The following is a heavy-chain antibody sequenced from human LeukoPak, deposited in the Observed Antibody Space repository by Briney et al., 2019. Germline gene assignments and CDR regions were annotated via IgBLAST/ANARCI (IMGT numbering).Heavy chain of an antibody. D-gene: IGHD1-26*01. CDR3: VRELRGVGGTKFDS. CDR1: GFTFSSYW. CDR2: INSDGSNT. Sequence: RGSLRLSCAASGFTFSSYWMHWVRQGPGKGLGGVSRINSDGSNTNYADSVKGRFTISRNNAKNTLYLQMNSLRAEDTAVYYCVRELRGVGGTKFDSWGQGTLATVSS. V-gene: IGHV3-74*01. J-gene: IGHJ5*01.